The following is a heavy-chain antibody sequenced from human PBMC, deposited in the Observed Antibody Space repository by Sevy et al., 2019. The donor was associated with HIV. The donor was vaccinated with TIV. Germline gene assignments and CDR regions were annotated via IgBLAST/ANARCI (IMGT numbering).Heavy chain of an antibody. D-gene: IGHD6-13*01. J-gene: IGHJ6*03. Sequence: SENLSLTCTVSGGSISSSSYYWGWIRQPPGKGLEWIGSIYYSGSTYYNPSLKSRVTISVDTSKNQFSLKLSSVTAADTAVYYCARLGSSSWYPMDVWGKGTTVTVSS. CDR3: ARLGSSSWYPMDV. V-gene: IGHV4-39*01. CDR2: IYYSGST. CDR1: GGSISSSSYY.